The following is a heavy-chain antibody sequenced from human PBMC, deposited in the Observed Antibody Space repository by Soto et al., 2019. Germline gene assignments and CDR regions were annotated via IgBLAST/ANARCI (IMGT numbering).Heavy chain of an antibody. CDR1: GGSFSGYY. CDR3: ARGARRRTPRDAFDI. V-gene: IGHV4-34*01. J-gene: IGHJ3*02. CDR2: INPSGST. Sequence: PSETLSLTCAFYGGSFSGYYWSWIRQPPGKGLEWLGDINPSGSTNYNPSLKSRVIMSVDTSKKQFSLNVTSVTAADTAVYYCARGARRRTPRDAFDIWGQGTMVTVSS.